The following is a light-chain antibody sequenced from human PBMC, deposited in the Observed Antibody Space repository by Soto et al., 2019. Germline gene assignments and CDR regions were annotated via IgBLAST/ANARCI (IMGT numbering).Light chain of an antibody. CDR3: IQDFISPLT. CDR1: QTISSW. Sequence: DIQMTQSPSTLSASVGDRVTITCRASQTISSWLAWYQQKPGKAPKLLIYKASTLKSGVPSRFSGSGSGTEFTLTISSLQPDDFATYYCIQDFISPLTVGQGTKV. V-gene: IGKV1-5*03. J-gene: IGKJ1*01. CDR2: KAS.